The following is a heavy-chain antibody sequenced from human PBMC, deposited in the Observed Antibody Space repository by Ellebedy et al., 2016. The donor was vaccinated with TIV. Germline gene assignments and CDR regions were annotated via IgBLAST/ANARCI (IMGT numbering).Heavy chain of an antibody. CDR3: ARGAHLGAYGMDV. J-gene: IGHJ6*02. V-gene: IGHV1-8*01. D-gene: IGHD1-26*01. CDR1: GYTFSTYD. Sequence: ASVKVSCKASGYTFSTYDINWVRQATGQGPEWMGWMNPTSGDTDYAQKFQGRVTMTRNTSTSTAYMELSSLRSEDTAIYYCARGAHLGAYGMDVWGQGTTVSVS. CDR2: MNPTSGDT.